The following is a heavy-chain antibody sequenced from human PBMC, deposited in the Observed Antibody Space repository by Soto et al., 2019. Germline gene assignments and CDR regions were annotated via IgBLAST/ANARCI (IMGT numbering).Heavy chain of an antibody. J-gene: IGHJ4*02. D-gene: IGHD1-26*01. CDR3: ARASGSYSDY. Sequence: PVGSLRLSGAASGFTFSTYGMNWLRQAPGKGLEWVSYISSSGTTIYYADSVKGRFTISRDNARDSLYLQMNSLRAEDTAVYYCARASGSYSDYWGQGTLVTVSS. V-gene: IGHV3-48*03. CDR2: ISSSGTTI. CDR1: GFTFSTYG.